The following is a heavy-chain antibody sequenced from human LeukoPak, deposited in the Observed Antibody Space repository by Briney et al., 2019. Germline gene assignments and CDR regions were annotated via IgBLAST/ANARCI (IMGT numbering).Heavy chain of an antibody. J-gene: IGHJ6*02. CDR3: ARDVVAISAAGGMDV. Sequence: GGSLRLSCSASGFTFSSYAMHWVRQAPGKGLEYVSAISSNGGSTYYADSVKGRFTISRDNSKNTLYLQMSSLRAEDTAVYYCARDVVAISAAGGMDVWGQGTTVTVSS. CDR1: GFTFSSYA. D-gene: IGHD2-2*01. CDR2: ISSNGGST. V-gene: IGHV3-64D*06.